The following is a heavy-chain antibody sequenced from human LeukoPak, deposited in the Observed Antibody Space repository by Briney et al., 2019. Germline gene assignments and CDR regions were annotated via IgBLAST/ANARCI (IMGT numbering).Heavy chain of an antibody. Sequence: ASVKVSCKAFGYTFTGYYIHWVRQAPGQGLEWMGWINPNSGDTNYAQKFQGRVTMTRDTSISTAYMELSRLTSDDTAVYYCARDSGAAAGTCFDYWGQGTLVTVSS. D-gene: IGHD6-13*01. J-gene: IGHJ4*02. CDR2: INPNSGDT. CDR3: ARDSGAAAGTCFDY. CDR1: GYTFTGYY. V-gene: IGHV1-2*02.